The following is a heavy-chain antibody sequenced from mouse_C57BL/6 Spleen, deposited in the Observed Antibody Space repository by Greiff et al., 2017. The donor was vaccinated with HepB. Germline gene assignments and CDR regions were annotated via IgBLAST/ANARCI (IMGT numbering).Heavy chain of an antibody. Sequence: EVKVEESGGGLVQPGGSLSLSCAASGFTFTDYYMSWVRQPPGKALEWLGFIRNKANGYTTEYSASVKGRFTISRDNSQSILYLQMNALRAEDSATYYCARVSYYFDYWGQGTTLTVSS. V-gene: IGHV7-3*01. J-gene: IGHJ2*01. CDR2: IRNKANGYTT. CDR3: ARVSYYFDY. CDR1: GFTFTDYY. D-gene: IGHD6-2*01.